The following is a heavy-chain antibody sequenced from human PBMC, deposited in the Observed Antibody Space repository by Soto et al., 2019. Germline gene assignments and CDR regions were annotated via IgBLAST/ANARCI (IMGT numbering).Heavy chain of an antibody. J-gene: IGHJ6*02. CDR3: ARDQLGYCSGGSCYSRGGMDV. D-gene: IGHD2-15*01. Sequence: QVQLQESGPGLVKPSQTLSLTCTVSGGSISSGGYYWSWIRQHPGKGLEWIGYIYYSGSTYYNPSLRRRVTISGDTSKNQFSLKLSSVTAADTAVYYCARDQLGYCSGGSCYSRGGMDVWGQGTTVTVSS. CDR1: GGSISSGGYY. V-gene: IGHV4-31*03. CDR2: IYYSGST.